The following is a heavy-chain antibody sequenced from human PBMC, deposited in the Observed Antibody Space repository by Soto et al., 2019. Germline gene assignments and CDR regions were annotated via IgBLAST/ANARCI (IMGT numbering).Heavy chain of an antibody. CDR2: ISYDGSNK. CDR3: ARESVVEYYFDY. J-gene: IGHJ4*02. Sequence: QVQLVESGGGVVQPGRSLRLSCAASGFTFSSYAMHWVRQAPGKGLEWVAVISYDGSNKYYADSVKGRFTISRDNSKNTLYLQMNSLRAEDTAVYYCARESVVEYYFDYWGQGTLGTVSS. CDR1: GFTFSSYA. V-gene: IGHV3-30-3*01. D-gene: IGHD3-10*01.